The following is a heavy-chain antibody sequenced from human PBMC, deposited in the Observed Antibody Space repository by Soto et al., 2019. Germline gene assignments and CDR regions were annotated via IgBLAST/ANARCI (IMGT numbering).Heavy chain of an antibody. V-gene: IGHV3-7*03. J-gene: IGHJ4*02. D-gene: IGHD2-21*02. CDR1: GFTFSSYW. Sequence: GGSLRLSCAASGFTFSSYWMSWVRQAPGKGLEWVANIKQDGSEKYYVDSVKGRFTISRDNAKNSLYLQMNSLRVEDTAVYYCARDNSDPIVVVTATITNYFDYWGQGTLVTVSS. CDR3: ARDNSDPIVVVTATITNYFDY. CDR2: IKQDGSEK.